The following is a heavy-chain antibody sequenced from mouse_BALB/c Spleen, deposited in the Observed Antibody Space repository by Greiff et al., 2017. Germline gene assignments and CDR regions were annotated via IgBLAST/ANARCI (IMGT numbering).Heavy chain of an antibody. CDR1: GFNIKDYY. CDR3: ARLGTGSWFAY. D-gene: IGHD4-1*01. J-gene: IGHJ3*01. Sequence: VQLQQSGAELVRPGALVKLSCKASGFNIKDYYMHWVKQRPEQGLEWIGWIDPENGNTIYDPKFQGKASITADTSSNTAYLQLSSLTSEDTAVYYCARLGTGSWFAYWGQGTLVTVSA. V-gene: IGHV14-1*02. CDR2: IDPENGNT.